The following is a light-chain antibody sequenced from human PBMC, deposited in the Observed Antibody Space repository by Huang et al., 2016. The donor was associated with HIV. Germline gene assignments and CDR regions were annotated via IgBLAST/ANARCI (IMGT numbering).Light chain of an antibody. CDR2: DAS. CDR1: QDINNY. J-gene: IGKJ4*01. V-gene: IGKV1-33*01. CDR3: QQYDSLVT. Sequence: DIQMTQSPSSLSASVGDRVTITCQASQDINNYLNWYQRKPGKAPKLLIYDASSVETGVPSRFRGSGSGTDFTFTISSLQSEDFGTYYCQQYDSLVTFGGGTKVAIK.